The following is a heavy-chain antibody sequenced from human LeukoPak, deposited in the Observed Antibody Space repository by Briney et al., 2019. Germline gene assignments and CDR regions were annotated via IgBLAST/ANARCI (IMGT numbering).Heavy chain of an antibody. D-gene: IGHD1-26*01. V-gene: IGHV1-2*06. Sequence: ASVKVSCKASGYTFTAYYIHWVRQAPGQGLEWMGRINLNSGGTNYAQKFQGRVTMTRDTSISTAYMELSRLTSDDTAVYYCARDATPEWELLNWGQGTLVTVSS. J-gene: IGHJ4*02. CDR1: GYTFTAYY. CDR2: INLNSGGT. CDR3: ARDATPEWELLN.